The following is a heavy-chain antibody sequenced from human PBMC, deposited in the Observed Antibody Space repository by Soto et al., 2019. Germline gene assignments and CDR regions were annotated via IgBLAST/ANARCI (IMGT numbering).Heavy chain of an antibody. D-gene: IGHD3-16*01. Sequence: QVQLVQSGAEVQKPGSSVNVSCKASGDTPSTYAISWVRQAPGQGLEWMGGIIPILGTPNYAQRFQGRITISADTSTRTTYMELNSVTSDDTAVFYCAILGLDVDSWGQGTLVLVSS. CDR3: AILGLDVDS. J-gene: IGHJ4*02. V-gene: IGHV1-69*14. CDR2: IIPILGTP. CDR1: GDTPSTYA.